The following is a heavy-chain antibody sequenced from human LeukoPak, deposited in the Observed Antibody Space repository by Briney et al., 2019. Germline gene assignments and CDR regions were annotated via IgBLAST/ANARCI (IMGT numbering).Heavy chain of an antibody. CDR1: GYTFTIYG. Sequence: ASVKVSCKASGYTFTIYGISWVRQAPGQGLEWMGWISAYNGNTNYAQKLQGRVTMTTDTSTSTAYMELRSLRSDDTAVYYCARCPPDTVGATGAIMAFDIWGQGTMVTVSS. J-gene: IGHJ3*02. CDR3: ARCPPDTVGATGAIMAFDI. D-gene: IGHD1-26*01. V-gene: IGHV1-18*01. CDR2: ISAYNGNT.